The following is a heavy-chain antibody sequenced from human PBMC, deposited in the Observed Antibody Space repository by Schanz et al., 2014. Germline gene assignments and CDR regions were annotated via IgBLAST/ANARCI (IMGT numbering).Heavy chain of an antibody. CDR1: GYDFHIYA. D-gene: IGHD6-13*01. Sequence: QGQLVQPGPEVKKPGASVTVSCKASGYDFHIYAYSWVRQAPGQGPEWMGRIIPILGIANYAQKFQGRVTITADKSTFTAYMDVSSLRSEDTAVYYCASSGAGYSSSWDFDYWGQGTLVTVSS. J-gene: IGHJ4*02. V-gene: IGHV1-69*02. CDR3: ASSGAGYSSSWDFDY. CDR2: IIPILGIA.